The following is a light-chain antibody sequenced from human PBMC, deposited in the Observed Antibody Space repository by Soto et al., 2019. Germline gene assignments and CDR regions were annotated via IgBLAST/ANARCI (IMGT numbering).Light chain of an antibody. J-gene: IGKJ1*01. V-gene: IGKV3-11*01. CDR2: DTS. CDR1: QRISSS. Sequence: EIVLTQSPATLSLSPGERATLSCRASQRISSSLAWYQQKPGQAPRLLIYDTSNRATGIPARFSGSGSGTDFTLTISSLEPEDFAVYYCQQRSNWLWTFGQGTKVEIK. CDR3: QQRSNWLWT.